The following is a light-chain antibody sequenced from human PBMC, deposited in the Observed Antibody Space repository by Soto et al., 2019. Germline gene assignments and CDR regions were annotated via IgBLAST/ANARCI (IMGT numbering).Light chain of an antibody. V-gene: IGKV1-39*01. CDR2: AAS. Sequence: DIQMTQSPYSLSASVGDRVTITCRASQSISSYLNWYQQKPGKAPKLLIYAASSLQSGVSSRFSGSGSGTDFTLAISSLQPEDFATYYCQQSYSTPFTFGPGTKVDMK. J-gene: IGKJ3*01. CDR1: QSISSY. CDR3: QQSYSTPFT.